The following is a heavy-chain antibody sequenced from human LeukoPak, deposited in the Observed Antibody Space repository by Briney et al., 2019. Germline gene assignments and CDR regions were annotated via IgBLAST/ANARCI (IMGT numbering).Heavy chain of an antibody. CDR3: ARDNEAVAVPN. V-gene: IGHV3-7*01. J-gene: IGHJ4*02. CDR1: GFTFSSYW. CDR2: IKQDGSEK. D-gene: IGHD6-19*01. Sequence: GRSLRLSCAASGFTFSSYWMSWVRQAPGKGLEWVTNIKQDGSEKYYVDSVKGRFTISRDNAKNSLYLQMNSLRAEDTAVYYCARDNEAVAVPNWGQGTLVTVSS.